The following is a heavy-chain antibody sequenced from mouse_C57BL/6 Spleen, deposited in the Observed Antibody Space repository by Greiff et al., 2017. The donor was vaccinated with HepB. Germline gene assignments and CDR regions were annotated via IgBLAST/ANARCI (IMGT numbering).Heavy chain of an antibody. CDR2: ISDGGSYT. CDR3: ARDQEVYYGSSHWYFDV. CDR1: GFTFSSYA. V-gene: IGHV5-4*01. Sequence: EVKLMESGGGLVKPGGSLKLSCAASGFTFSSYAMSWVRQTPEKRLEWVATISDGGSYTYYPDNVKGRFTISRDNAKNNLYLQMSHLKSEDTAMYYCARDQEVYYGSSHWYFDVWGTGTTVTVSS. D-gene: IGHD1-1*01. J-gene: IGHJ1*03.